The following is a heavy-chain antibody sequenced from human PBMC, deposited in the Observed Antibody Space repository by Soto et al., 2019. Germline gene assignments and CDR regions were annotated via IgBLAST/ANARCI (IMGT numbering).Heavy chain of an antibody. V-gene: IGHV1-69*06. D-gene: IGHD6-13*01. J-gene: IGHJ4*02. CDR3: SRDAIAAAGTND. Sequence: QVQLVQSGTEVKKPGSSVKVSCKASGGAFSSYTINWVRQAPGQGLEWMGGIIPIFGTTNYAQKFQGRVTCTADTSTNTAFMELNSLRSNDTAVYYCSRDAIAAAGTNDWGQGPLVNVSS. CDR1: GGAFSSYT. CDR2: IIPIFGTT.